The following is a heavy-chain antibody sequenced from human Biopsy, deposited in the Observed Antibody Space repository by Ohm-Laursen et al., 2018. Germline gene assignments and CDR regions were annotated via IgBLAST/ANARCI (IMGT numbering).Heavy chain of an antibody. V-gene: IGHV1-18*01. CDR1: GYFFSSYG. Sequence: ASVKVSCKASGYFFSSYGLNWVRQAPGQGLEWMGRISGYNGNTNYAQKFQGRVTMTIDSSASTAYLELRSLRSDDTAFYYCVRGTGSQYFDYWGQGTLLTVSS. CDR3: VRGTGSQYFDY. J-gene: IGHJ4*02. D-gene: IGHD1-26*01. CDR2: ISGYNGNT.